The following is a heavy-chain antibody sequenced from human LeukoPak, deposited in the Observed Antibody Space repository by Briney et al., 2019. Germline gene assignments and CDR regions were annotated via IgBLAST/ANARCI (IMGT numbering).Heavy chain of an antibody. CDR1: GFTFSSYD. D-gene: IGHD4-11*01. Sequence: GGSLRLSCAASGFTFSSYDMHWVRQATGKGLEWVSGIGTAGDTYYPGSVKGRFTISRENAKNSLYLQMNSLRAEDTAVYYCAREVTAEYFQHWGQGTLVTVSS. CDR2: IGTAGDT. CDR3: AREVTAEYFQH. V-gene: IGHV3-13*01. J-gene: IGHJ1*01.